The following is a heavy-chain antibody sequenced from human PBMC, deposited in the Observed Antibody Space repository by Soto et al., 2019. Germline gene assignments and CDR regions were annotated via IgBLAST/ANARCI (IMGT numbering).Heavy chain of an antibody. J-gene: IGHJ4*02. CDR2: ISWNTGSI. V-gene: IGHV3-9*01. CDR3: AKGRGYREAIDY. Sequence: VQLVESGGGVVQPGRSLRLSCAASGFTFSSYGMHWVRQAPGKGLEWVSGISWNTGSIGYADSVRGRFTISRDNAKNSLYLQMNSLGAEDTALYYCAKGRGYREAIDYWGQGTLVTVSS. D-gene: IGHD5-18*01. CDR1: GFTFSSYG.